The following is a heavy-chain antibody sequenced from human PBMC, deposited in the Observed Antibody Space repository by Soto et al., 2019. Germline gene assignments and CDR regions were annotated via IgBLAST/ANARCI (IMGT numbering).Heavy chain of an antibody. Sequence: SETLSLTCTVSGGSISSNYWTWIRQPPGKGLEWIGYVYNSGSTNYNPSLKSRVTISEDTSKSQFSLKVNSMTAADTAVYYCARYRREAVAGYTLDNWGQGILVAVSS. CDR2: VYNSGST. D-gene: IGHD6-13*01. CDR1: GGSISSNY. CDR3: ARYRREAVAGYTLDN. J-gene: IGHJ4*02. V-gene: IGHV4-59*01.